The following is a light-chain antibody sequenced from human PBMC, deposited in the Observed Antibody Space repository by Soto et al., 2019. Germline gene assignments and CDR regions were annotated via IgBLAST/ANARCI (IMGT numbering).Light chain of an antibody. V-gene: IGKV1-39*01. CDR3: HQTAAKPWT. CDR1: QNIGVY. J-gene: IGKJ1*01. CDR2: AAS. Sequence: DIQMTQSPSSLSASVGHRVTITCRASQNIGVYLNLYQKKPGKAPELLIHAASSLQSGVPSTFSGSGSGTDFALTISSLQPEDFATYYCHQTAAKPWTFAQGTKVDIK.